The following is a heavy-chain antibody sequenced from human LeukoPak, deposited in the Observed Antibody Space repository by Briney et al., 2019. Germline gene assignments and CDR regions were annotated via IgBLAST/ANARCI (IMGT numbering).Heavy chain of an antibody. D-gene: IGHD6-19*01. V-gene: IGHV3-48*03. J-gene: IGHJ4*02. Sequence: RGSLRLSCAPSGFTFSSYEMSWVRPAPRERRGWVSYIRIRGRTIYYADSVKGRVTLSRDTAKNSLYLQMNSLRAEDTAVYYCAPQGPSSGWYAYFDYWGQGTLVPVSS. CDR2: IRIRGRTI. CDR1: GFTFSSYE. CDR3: APQGPSSGWYAYFDY.